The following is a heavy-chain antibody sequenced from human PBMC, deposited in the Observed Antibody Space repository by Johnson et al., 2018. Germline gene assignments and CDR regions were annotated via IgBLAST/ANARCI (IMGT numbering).Heavy chain of an antibody. J-gene: IGHJ6*03. CDR2: IYSGGST. Sequence: EVQLVETGGGLVQPGGSLRLSCAASGFTVSSNYMSWVRQAPGTGLEWVSVIYSGGSTYYADSGQGRFTISRDNSKNALYLQMNSLRAEDTAVYYCAKTKHYGSAFYYYMDVWGKGTTVTVSS. D-gene: IGHD3-10*01. V-gene: IGHV3-53*02. CDR1: GFTVSSNY. CDR3: AKTKHYGSAFYYYMDV.